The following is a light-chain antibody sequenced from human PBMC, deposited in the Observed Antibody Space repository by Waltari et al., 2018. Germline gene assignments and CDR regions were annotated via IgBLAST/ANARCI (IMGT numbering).Light chain of an antibody. J-gene: IGKJ1*01. CDR2: AAS. CDR1: QSISSY. V-gene: IGKV1-39*01. Sequence: DIQMTQSPSSLSASVGDRVTITCRASQSISSYLNWYQQKPGKAPKLLIYAASSLQSGVPSRFSGSGSGTDFTLTISSLQAEDVAVYYCHQYSNTPRTFGQGTKVEIK. CDR3: HQYSNTPRT.